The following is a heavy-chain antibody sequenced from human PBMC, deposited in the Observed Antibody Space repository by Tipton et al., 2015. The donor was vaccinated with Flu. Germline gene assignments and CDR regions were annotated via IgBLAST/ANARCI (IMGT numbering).Heavy chain of an antibody. J-gene: IGHJ4*02. CDR1: GGSINRYY. Sequence: TLSLTCNVSGGSINRYYRSWIRQSVGKGPEWIGRTHTNGNTNYNSSFGSRLTMSVDTSKSQFSMTLTSVTVADTAVYYCAGGNFYDSSGYFAFWGQGILVTVSS. D-gene: IGHD3-22*01. CDR2: THTNGNT. V-gene: IGHV4-4*07. CDR3: AGGNFYDSSGYFAF.